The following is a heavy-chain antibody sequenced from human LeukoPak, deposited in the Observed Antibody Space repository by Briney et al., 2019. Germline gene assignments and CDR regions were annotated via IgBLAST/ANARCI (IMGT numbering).Heavy chain of an antibody. CDR1: GYTFTSFG. CDR3: ARDSTTLGY. CDR2: ISPYSGNT. D-gene: IGHD1-1*01. Sequence: ASVRVSCKASGYTFTSFGISWVRQAPGQGLEWMGWISPYSGNTNYAQKLQGRVTVTTDTSTSTAYMELRSLRSDDTAVYYCARDSTTLGYWGQGTLVTVSS. V-gene: IGHV1-18*01. J-gene: IGHJ4*02.